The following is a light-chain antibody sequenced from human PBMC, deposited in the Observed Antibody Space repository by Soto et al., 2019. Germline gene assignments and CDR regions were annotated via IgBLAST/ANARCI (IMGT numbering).Light chain of an antibody. Sequence: QSALTQPPSASGSPGQSVAISCTGTSSDVGGYNYVSWSQQHPGKAHKLMIYEVNKWPSGVPDRFSGSKSGNTASLPVSGLQAEDEADYYCSSYAGSSNVFGTGTKVTV. CDR3: SSYAGSSNV. J-gene: IGLJ1*01. CDR2: EVN. CDR1: SSDVGGYNY. V-gene: IGLV2-8*01.